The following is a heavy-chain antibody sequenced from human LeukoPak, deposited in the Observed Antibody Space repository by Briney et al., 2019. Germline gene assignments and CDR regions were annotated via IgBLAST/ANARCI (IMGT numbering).Heavy chain of an antibody. CDR2: INEGGSTK. V-gene: IGHV3-7*01. CDR1: GFTFNTYW. CDR3: VRDKGGRSGAIYYDAFDV. J-gene: IGHJ3*01. D-gene: IGHD1-26*01. Sequence: GGSLRLSCAASGFTFNTYWMIWVRQAPGKGLEWVANINEGGSTKYYVDSLKGRFTISRDNAKSSLYLQMNSLRDEDTAVYYCVRDKGGRSGAIYYDAFDVWGQGTMVTVSS.